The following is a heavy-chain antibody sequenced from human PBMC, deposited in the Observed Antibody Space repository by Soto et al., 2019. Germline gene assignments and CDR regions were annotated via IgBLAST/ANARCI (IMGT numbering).Heavy chain of an antibody. J-gene: IGHJ5*02. CDR2: IWYDGTKK. CDR1: GFSLRTYG. D-gene: IGHD6-19*01. CDR3: ARDVLTAVAGSVNWFDP. V-gene: IGHV3-33*01. Sequence: ESGGGVVQSGRSLTLSCAASGFSLRTYGMHWLRRAPGTGLEWVAFIWYDGTKKFYANSVKGRSTISKDNSNNILYLQMSGLRVEDTAVYYCARDVLTAVAGSVNWFDPWGQGTLVTVSS.